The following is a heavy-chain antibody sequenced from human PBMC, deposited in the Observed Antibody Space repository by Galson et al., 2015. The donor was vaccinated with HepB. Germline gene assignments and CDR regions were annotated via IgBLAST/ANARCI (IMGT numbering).Heavy chain of an antibody. CDR2: TYYRSKWYN. V-gene: IGHV6-1*01. CDR1: GDSVSSNSAA. J-gene: IGHJ6*02. Sequence: CAISGDSVSSNSAAWNWIRQSPSRGLEWLERTYYRSKWYNDYAVSVKSRITINPDTSKNQFSLQLNSVTPEDTAVYYCARDQQQWLVLHYGMDVWGQGTTVTVSS. D-gene: IGHD6-19*01. CDR3: ARDQQQWLVLHYGMDV.